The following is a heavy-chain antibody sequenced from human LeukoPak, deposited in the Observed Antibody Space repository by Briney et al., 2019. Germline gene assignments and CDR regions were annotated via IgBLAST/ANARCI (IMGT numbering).Heavy chain of an antibody. Sequence: GGSLRLSCAASGFTFSSYAMHWVRQAPGKGLEWVAVISYDGSNKYYADSVKGRFTISRDNSKNTLYLQMNSLRSEDTAVYYCASSMDGYNYFGLDYWGQGTLVTVSS. V-gene: IGHV3-30*04. D-gene: IGHD5-24*01. CDR1: GFTFSSYA. CDR3: ASSMDGYNYFGLDY. J-gene: IGHJ4*02. CDR2: ISYDGSNK.